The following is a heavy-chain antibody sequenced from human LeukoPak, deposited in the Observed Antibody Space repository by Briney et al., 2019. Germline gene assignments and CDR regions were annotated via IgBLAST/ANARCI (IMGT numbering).Heavy chain of an antibody. CDR2: ITSSSTYM. Sequence: GGSLRLSCTASGFTFRSYGMNWVRQAPGKGLEWVSSITSSSTYMYYADSVKGRFTISRDNAKNSLYLQMNSLRAEDTAVYFCARGSGYYPHDAFDIWGQGTMVTVSS. CDR1: GFTFRSYG. CDR3: ARGSGYYPHDAFDI. V-gene: IGHV3-21*06. J-gene: IGHJ3*02. D-gene: IGHD3-22*01.